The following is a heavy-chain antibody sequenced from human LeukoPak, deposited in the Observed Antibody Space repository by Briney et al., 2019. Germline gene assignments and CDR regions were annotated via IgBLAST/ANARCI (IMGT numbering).Heavy chain of an antibody. D-gene: IGHD2-21*01. V-gene: IGHV3-23*01. J-gene: IGHJ4*02. CDR1: GFTFRSHA. CDR2: IYENGGTT. CDR3: AKDFRIGYSAHFDY. Sequence: GGSLRLSCVGSGFTFRSHAMSWVRQAPEKGLEFVSGIYENGGTTYYADSVKGRFSISRDNSKNTLYLQMDSLRGEDAAVYYCAKDFRIGYSAHFDYWGQGALVTVSS.